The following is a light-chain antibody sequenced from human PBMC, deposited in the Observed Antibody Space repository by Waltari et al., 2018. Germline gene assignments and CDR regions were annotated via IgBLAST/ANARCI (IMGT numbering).Light chain of an antibody. Sequence: QSALTQPASVSWSPARPTAIPCSGTSSEVGDYKLDPGYQQHPGKAPKLTFYAVSKPPSVVSDGFGAAKSGYIASLTISGLQPEDEAEYFCSSYASSSKGVFGGGTKVTVL. CDR3: SSYASSSKGV. V-gene: IGLV2-23*02. CDR1: SSEVGDYKL. CDR2: AVS. J-gene: IGLJ2*01.